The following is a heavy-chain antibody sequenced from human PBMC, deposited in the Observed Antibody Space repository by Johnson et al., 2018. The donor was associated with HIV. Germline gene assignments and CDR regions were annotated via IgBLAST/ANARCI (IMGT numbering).Heavy chain of an antibody. J-gene: IGHJ3*02. Sequence: VQLVESGGGVVQPGRSLRLSCAASGFTFSSYGMHWVRQAPGKGLEWVAVISYDGSNKYYADSVKGRFTISRDNSKNTLYLQMNSLRAEDTAVYYCAKDDQNYYGSGSYYDAFDIWGQGTMVTVSS. D-gene: IGHD3-10*01. CDR2: ISYDGSNK. CDR1: GFTFSSYG. CDR3: AKDDQNYYGSGSYYDAFDI. V-gene: IGHV3-30*18.